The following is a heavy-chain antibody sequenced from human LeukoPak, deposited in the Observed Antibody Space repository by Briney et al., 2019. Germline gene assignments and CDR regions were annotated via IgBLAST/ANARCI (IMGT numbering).Heavy chain of an antibody. D-gene: IGHD3-22*01. J-gene: IGHJ4*02. CDR3: ASPPADYYDSRDYFDY. Sequence: ASVKVSCKASGGTFSSYVISWVRQAPGQGLEWMGRIIPILGIANYAQKFQGRVTITADKSTSTAYMELSSLRSEDTAVYYCASPPADYYDSRDYFDYWGRGTLVTVSS. CDR2: IIPILGIA. CDR1: GGTFSSYV. V-gene: IGHV1-69*04.